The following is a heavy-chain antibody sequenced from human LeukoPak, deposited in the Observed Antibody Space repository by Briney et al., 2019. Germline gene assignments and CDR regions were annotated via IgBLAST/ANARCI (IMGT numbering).Heavy chain of an antibody. V-gene: IGHV4-61*02. J-gene: IGHJ3*02. D-gene: IGHD3-22*01. Sequence: PSQTLSLTCTVSGGSISSGIYYWIWIRQPAGQELEWIGRIYTSGSTNYNPSLQSRVTISVDTSKNQFSLKLISVTAADTAVYYCARDSRITMIVVPFDIWGQGTMVTVSS. CDR2: IYTSGST. CDR3: ARDSRITMIVVPFDI. CDR1: GGSISSGIYY.